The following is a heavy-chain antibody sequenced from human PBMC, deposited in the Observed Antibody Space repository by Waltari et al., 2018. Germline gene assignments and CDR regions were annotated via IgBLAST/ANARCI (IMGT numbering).Heavy chain of an antibody. CDR1: GYSLRSTRFY. V-gene: IGHV4-39*01. J-gene: IGHJ5*02. Sequence: QVQLQESGPGLVRPSETLSLTCTVSGYSLRSTRFYWGWVRQSPGKGLEWIGSLNSSGRTYNNPSLKGRVTISVDTSNNQVSLRLSSVTAADTALYFCAKSITMVRGAAGFDPWGQGTLVTVSS. D-gene: IGHD3-10*01. CDR3: AKSITMVRGAAGFDP. CDR2: LNSSGRT.